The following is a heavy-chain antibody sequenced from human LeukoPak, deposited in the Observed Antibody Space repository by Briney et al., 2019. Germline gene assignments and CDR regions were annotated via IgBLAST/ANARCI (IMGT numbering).Heavy chain of an antibody. CDR1: GLKLIGYR. Sequence: GGSLTLSCPASGLKLIGYRMNWVRQPQGKGLEWVEYINRSSGTIICADSVKGRFTISRNNAKNSLYLQRNSLRAEDTAVYYCAKEGDDTGYRYFDDWGQGTLVTVSS. V-gene: IGHV3-48*04. CDR2: INRSSGTI. CDR3: AKEGDDTGYRYFDD. J-gene: IGHJ4*02. D-gene: IGHD3-9*01.